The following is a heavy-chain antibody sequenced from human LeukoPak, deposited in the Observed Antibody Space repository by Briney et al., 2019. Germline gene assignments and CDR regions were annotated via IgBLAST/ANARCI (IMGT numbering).Heavy chain of an antibody. D-gene: IGHD3-22*01. V-gene: IGHV3-21*01. CDR1: GFTFSSYS. CDR3: AREHSGGGNYYDSSGYYRSFDY. J-gene: IGHJ4*02. Sequence: GGSLRLSCAPSGFTFSSYSMNWVRQAPGKGLEWDSYISSSRSYIYYADSVKGRFTISRDNAKNSLYLQMSSLRVEDTAVYYCAREHSGGGNYYDSSGYYRSFDYWGQGTPVTVSS. CDR2: ISSSRSYI.